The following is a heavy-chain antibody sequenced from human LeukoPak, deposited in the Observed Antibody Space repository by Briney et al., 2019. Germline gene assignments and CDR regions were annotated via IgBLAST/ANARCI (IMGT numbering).Heavy chain of an antibody. CDR2: IYYSGRT. D-gene: IGHD3-10*01. V-gene: IGHV4-39*01. CDR3: ARGRPDGSGSYYKFDP. J-gene: IGHJ5*02. CDR1: AGSISSSNYY. Sequence: SETLSLTCTVSAGSISSSNYYWGWIRQPPGKGLEWIGSIYYSGRTYYNPSLKSRVTISVDTSKKQFSLKLSSVTAADTAVYYCARGRPDGSGSYYKFDPWGQGTLVTVSS.